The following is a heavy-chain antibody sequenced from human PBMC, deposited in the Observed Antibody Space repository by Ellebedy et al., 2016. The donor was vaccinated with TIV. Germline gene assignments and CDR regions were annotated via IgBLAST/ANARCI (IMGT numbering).Heavy chain of an antibody. D-gene: IGHD3-10*01. CDR1: VVSFSGYY. Sequence: GSLRLSXEIDVVSFSGYYWAWVRQPPGKGLEWIGDINHRGVTKSISSLKSRVTISLDTSKKHFSLNITSVTAADTAVYYCARGSMVRGLAGWGQGTLVTVSS. J-gene: IGHJ4*02. CDR2: INHRGVT. CDR3: ARGSMVRGLAG. V-gene: IGHV4-34*01.